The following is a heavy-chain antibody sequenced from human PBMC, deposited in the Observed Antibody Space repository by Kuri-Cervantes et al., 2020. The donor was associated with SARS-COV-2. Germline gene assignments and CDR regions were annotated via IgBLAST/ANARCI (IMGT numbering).Heavy chain of an antibody. Sequence: ESLKISCTVSGGSISSSSFYWGWIRQPPGKGLEWIGTIYYSGSTYYSPSLKSRVTISVDTSKNQFSLKLSSVTAADTAVYYCARGLYDYVWGSYRYGWFDPWGQGTLVTVSS. V-gene: IGHV4-39*01. CDR3: ARGLYDYVWGSYRYGWFDP. J-gene: IGHJ5*02. CDR1: GGSISSSSFY. D-gene: IGHD3-16*02. CDR2: IYYSGST.